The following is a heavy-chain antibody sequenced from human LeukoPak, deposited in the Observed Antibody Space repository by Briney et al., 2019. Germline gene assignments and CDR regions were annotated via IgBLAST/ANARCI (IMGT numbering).Heavy chain of an antibody. CDR3: ARESPVRMFDY. V-gene: IGHV4-61*02. D-gene: IGHD2-15*01. J-gene: IGHJ4*02. CDR1: GGSISSGSYY. Sequence: SETLSLTCTVSGGSISSGSYYWRWIRQPAGKGLEWIGRSYTSGSTNYNPALKSRVNISVDTSKNQFSLKLSSVTAADTAVYYCARESPVRMFDYWGQGTLVSVPS. CDR2: SYTSGST.